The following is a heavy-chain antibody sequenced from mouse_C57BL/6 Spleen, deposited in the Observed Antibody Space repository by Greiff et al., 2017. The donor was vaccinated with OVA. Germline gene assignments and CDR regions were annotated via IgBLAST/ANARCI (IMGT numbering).Heavy chain of an antibody. J-gene: IGHJ1*03. CDR2: IDPSDSET. D-gene: IGHD1-1*01. CDR3: AMLYYGSSYGYFDV. Sequence: QVQLQQPGAELVRPGSSVKLSCKASGYTFPSYWMHWVKQRPIQGLEWIGNIDPSDSETHYNQKFKDKATLTVDKSSSTAYMQLSSLTSEDSAVYYCAMLYYGSSYGYFDVWGTGTTVTVSS. V-gene: IGHV1-52*01. CDR1: GYTFPSYW.